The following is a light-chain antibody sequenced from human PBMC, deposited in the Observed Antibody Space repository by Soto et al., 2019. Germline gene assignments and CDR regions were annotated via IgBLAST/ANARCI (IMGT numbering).Light chain of an antibody. CDR2: GAS. CDR3: QQYSGLPMT. Sequence: EIVLTQSPGTLSLSPGQTATLSCRASQTVNSNYLAWCQHKPGQAPRLLIYGASRRATGIPDRFSGSGSGTDLTLTITRLEPEDFAVYFCQQYSGLPMTFGQGTRLEIK. V-gene: IGKV3-20*01. J-gene: IGKJ5*01. CDR1: QTVNSNY.